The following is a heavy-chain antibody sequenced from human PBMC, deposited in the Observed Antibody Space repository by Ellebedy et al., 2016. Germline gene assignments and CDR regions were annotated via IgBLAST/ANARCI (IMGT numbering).Heavy chain of an antibody. CDR1: GFALNNYA. J-gene: IGHJ1*01. CDR2: ITGDTATT. V-gene: IGHV3-23*01. CDR3: VKGASSGSWVTMEH. Sequence: GGSLRLSCAGSGFALNNYAMTWIRQAAGEGLERVSAITGDTATTYYADSVKGRFTISRDNSRNILYLQMNSLRVEDTALYYCVKGASSGSWVTMEHWGQGALVTVSS. D-gene: IGHD6-13*01.